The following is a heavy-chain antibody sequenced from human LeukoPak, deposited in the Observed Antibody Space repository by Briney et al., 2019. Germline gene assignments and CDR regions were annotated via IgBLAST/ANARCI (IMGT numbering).Heavy chain of an antibody. D-gene: IGHD3-10*01. CDR3: ARQGYYGSGVDY. J-gene: IGHJ4*02. CDR1: GGSISSSSYY. V-gene: IGHV4-39*01. Sequence: SETLSLTCTVSGGSISSSSYYWGWIRQPPGKGLEWIGSIYYSGSTYYNPSLKSRVTISVDTSKNQFSLKLSSVTAADTAVYYCARQGYYGSGVDYWGQGTLVTVSS. CDR2: IYYSGST.